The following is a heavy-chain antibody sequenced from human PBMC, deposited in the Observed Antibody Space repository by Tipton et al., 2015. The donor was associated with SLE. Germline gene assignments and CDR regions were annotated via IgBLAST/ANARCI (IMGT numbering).Heavy chain of an antibody. CDR3: ARGVTLDV. J-gene: IGHJ6*02. CDR1: GYSISSGYY. V-gene: IGHV4-38-2*02. CDR2: VYHSGST. Sequence: TLSLTCTVSGYSISSGYYWNWIRQSPGKGLEWIGHVYHSGSTIYNPSLKSRVTISIDTSKKEFSLNLTYVTAADTAVYYCARGVTLDVWGQGTTVIVSS.